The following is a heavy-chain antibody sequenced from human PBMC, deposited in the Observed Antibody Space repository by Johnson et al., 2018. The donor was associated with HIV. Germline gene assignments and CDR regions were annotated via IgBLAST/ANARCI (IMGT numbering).Heavy chain of an antibody. D-gene: IGHD2-15*01. CDR3: ARVRCSGGFCYNWALGWALDI. V-gene: IGHV3-33*01. Sequence: VQLVESGGGVVQPGRSLRLSCAASGFTFSSYGMHWVRQAPGKGLEWVAVIWYDGSNKYYADSVKGRFTVSRDDSKNSLYLQMNSLRAEDTAIYYCARVRCSGGFCYNWALGWALDIWGQGTMVTVSS. CDR2: IWYDGSNK. J-gene: IGHJ3*02. CDR1: GFTFSSYG.